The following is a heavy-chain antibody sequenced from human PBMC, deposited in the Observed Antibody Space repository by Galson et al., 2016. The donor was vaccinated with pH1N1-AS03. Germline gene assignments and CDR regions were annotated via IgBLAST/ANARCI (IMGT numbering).Heavy chain of an antibody. D-gene: IGHD6-25*01. V-gene: IGHV3-7*03. CDR3: KGAAVPYYYYGMYD. CDR1: GFIFSNYW. Sequence: SLRLSCAASGFIFSNYWMSWVRQAPGKGLEWVANIKQDGRETYYVDSVKGRFTISRDNPKDSLYMQMNTLRAEETAVYYCKGAAVPYYYYGMYDWGHGTKVIVSS. CDR2: IKQDGRET. J-gene: IGHJ6*02.